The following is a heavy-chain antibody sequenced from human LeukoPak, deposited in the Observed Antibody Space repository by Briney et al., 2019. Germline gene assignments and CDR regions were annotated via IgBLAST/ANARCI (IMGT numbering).Heavy chain of an antibody. CDR3: ARHTAMVRAYYYYYYGMDV. J-gene: IGHJ6*02. D-gene: IGHD5-18*01. CDR1: GGSFSGYY. Sequence: SETLSLTCAVYGGSFSGYYWSWIRQPPGKGLEWIGEINHSGSTNYNPSLKSRVTISVDTSKNQFSPKLSSVTAADTAVYYCARHTAMVRAYYYYYYGMDVWGQGTTVTVSS. CDR2: INHSGST. V-gene: IGHV4-34*01.